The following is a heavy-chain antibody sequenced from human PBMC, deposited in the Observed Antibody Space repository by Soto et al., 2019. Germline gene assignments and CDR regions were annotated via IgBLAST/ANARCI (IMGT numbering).Heavy chain of an antibody. Sequence: GGSLRLSCAASVFTFSSYAMHWVRQAPGKGLEWVAVISYDGSNKYYADSVKGRFTISRDNSKNTLYLQMNSLRAEDTAAYYCAREVMTTVTTRWFDPWGQGTLVTVSS. D-gene: IGHD4-17*01. CDR1: VFTFSSYA. CDR3: AREVMTTVTTRWFDP. V-gene: IGHV3-30-3*01. CDR2: ISYDGSNK. J-gene: IGHJ5*02.